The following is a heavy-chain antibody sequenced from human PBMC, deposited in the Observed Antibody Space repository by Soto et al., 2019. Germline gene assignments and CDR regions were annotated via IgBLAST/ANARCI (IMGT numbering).Heavy chain of an antibody. CDR2: INHSGST. Sequence: PSETLSLTCAVYGGSFSGYYWSWIRQPPGKGLEWIGEINHSGSTNCNPSLKSRVTISVDTPKNQFSLKLSSVTAADTAVYYCARVDTTMVGIFDYWGQGTLVTVSS. CDR1: GGSFSGYY. D-gene: IGHD5-18*01. CDR3: ARVDTTMVGIFDY. V-gene: IGHV4-34*01. J-gene: IGHJ4*02.